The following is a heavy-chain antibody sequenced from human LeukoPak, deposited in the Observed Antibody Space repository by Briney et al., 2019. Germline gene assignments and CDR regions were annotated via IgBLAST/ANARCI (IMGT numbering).Heavy chain of an antibody. CDR1: GYTFTSNY. D-gene: IGHD1-1*01. CDR2: ISPSGGST. J-gene: IGHJ4*02. Sequence: GASVKVSCKAFGYTFTSNYMHWVRQAPGQGPEWMGVISPSGGSTTYAQKFQGRVTMTTDTSTSTAYMELRSLRSDDTAVYYCARGGTGSDYWGQGTLVTVSS. CDR3: ARGGTGSDY. V-gene: IGHV1-46*01.